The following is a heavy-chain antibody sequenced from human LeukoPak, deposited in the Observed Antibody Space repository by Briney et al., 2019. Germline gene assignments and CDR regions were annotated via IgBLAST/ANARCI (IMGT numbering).Heavy chain of an antibody. CDR1: GGSISSYY. CDR2: IYYSGST. Sequence: SETLSLTCTVSGGSISSYYWSWIRQPPGKGLEWIGYIYYSGSTNYNPSLKSRVTISVDTSKNQFSLKLSSVIAADTAVYYCARHLYYYYGMDVWGQGATVTVSS. J-gene: IGHJ6*01. V-gene: IGHV4-59*08. CDR3: ARHLYYYYGMDV.